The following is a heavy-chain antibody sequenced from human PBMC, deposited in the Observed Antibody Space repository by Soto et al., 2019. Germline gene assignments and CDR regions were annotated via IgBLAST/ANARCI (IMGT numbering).Heavy chain of an antibody. V-gene: IGHV1-2*02. Sequence: QLHLVQSGAVVKKPGASVTVSCSASGYPVTAYYMHWVRQAPGRGLEWMGGINPATGAAKYTQTFQGRVTMTGATSTSTGFLELGGLTSEDTAVFYCARGGGVGVAGSAAFDMWGQGTLVTVSS. CDR3: ARGGGVGVAGSAAFDM. CDR2: INPATGAA. J-gene: IGHJ3*02. CDR1: GYPVTAYY. D-gene: IGHD3-3*01.